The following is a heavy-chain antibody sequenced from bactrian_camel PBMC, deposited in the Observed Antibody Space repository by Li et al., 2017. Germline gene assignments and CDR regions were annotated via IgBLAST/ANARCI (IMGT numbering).Heavy chain of an antibody. CDR2: IDTAGSP. Sequence: QVQLVESGGGSVQAGGSLKLACAASGYTYSSTAKMGWFRHVPGKEREAVAAIDTAGSPTYTYSVQGRFTISRDNVENTLYLQMNDLKVEDTAMYYCAAPPGRPVDCFGTIRALDAHYYMSARTGARGPRSPSP. J-gene: IGHJ4*01. V-gene: IGHV3S53*01. CDR1: GYTYSSTA. CDR3: AAPPGRPVDCFGTIRALDAHYYMSART. D-gene: IGHD2*01.